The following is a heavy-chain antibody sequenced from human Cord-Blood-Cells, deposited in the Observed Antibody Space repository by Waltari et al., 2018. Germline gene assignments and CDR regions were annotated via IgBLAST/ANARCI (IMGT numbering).Heavy chain of an antibody. V-gene: IGHV4-38-2*02. D-gene: IGHD2-2*01. CDR3: ARDAVVVPAAIGALYYYYGMDV. CDR2: IYHSGST. CDR1: GYSISSGYY. Sequence: QVQLQESGPGLVKPSETLSLTCAVSGYSISSGYYWGWIRQPPGKGLEWIGSIYHSGSTYYNPSLKSRVTISVDTSKNQFSLKLSSVTAADTAVYYCARDAVVVPAAIGALYYYYGMDVWGQGTTVTVSS. J-gene: IGHJ6*02.